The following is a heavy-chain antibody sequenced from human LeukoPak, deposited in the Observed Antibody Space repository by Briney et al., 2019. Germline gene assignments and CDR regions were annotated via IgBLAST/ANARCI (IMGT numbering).Heavy chain of an antibody. D-gene: IGHD2-15*01. Sequence: GGSLRLSCAASGFTFDDYAMHWVRQAPGKGLEWVSGISWNSGSIGYADSVKGRFTISRDNAKNSLYLQMNSLRAEGTALYYCAKESVVVAATGAFDIWGQGTMVTVSS. CDR3: AKESVVVAATGAFDI. J-gene: IGHJ3*02. V-gene: IGHV3-9*01. CDR1: GFTFDDYA. CDR2: ISWNSGSI.